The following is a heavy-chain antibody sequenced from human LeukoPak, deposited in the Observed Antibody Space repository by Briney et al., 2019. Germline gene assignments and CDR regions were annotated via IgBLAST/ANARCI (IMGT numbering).Heavy chain of an antibody. CDR2: INTNTGNP. Sequence: GASVKVSCKASGYTFTSYAMNWVRQAPGQGLEWMGWINTNTGNPTYAQGFTGRFVFSLDTSVSTAYLQISSLKAEDTAVYYCAREPSLYDFWRQPFDYWGQGTLVTVSS. V-gene: IGHV7-4-1*02. J-gene: IGHJ4*02. CDR1: GYTFTSYA. D-gene: IGHD3-3*01. CDR3: AREPSLYDFWRQPFDY.